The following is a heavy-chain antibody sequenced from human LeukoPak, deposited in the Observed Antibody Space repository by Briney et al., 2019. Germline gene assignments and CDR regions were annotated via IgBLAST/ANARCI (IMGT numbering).Heavy chain of an antibody. V-gene: IGHV3-23*01. CDR1: GFTFSNFA. CDR2: ITGYGAT. CDR3: AKGAAAGKVDWFDP. Sequence: GGSLRLSCAASGFTFSNFAMMWVRQAPGTGLQWVSTITGYGATFYADSVRGRFTIFRDPSMKPLFLQMNSLGAEDTAVYYCAKGAAAGKVDWFDPWGQGTLVTVSS. D-gene: IGHD6-13*01. J-gene: IGHJ5*02.